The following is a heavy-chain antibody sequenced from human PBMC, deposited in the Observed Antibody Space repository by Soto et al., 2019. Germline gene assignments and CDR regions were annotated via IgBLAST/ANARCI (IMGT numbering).Heavy chain of an antibody. D-gene: IGHD6-19*01. CDR1: GFTFSICS. CDR2: VNAAANDI. CDR3: VRDRMWEQWLGPHDAFEI. V-gene: IGHV3-48*02. Sequence: EVQLVESGGGLVQPGGSLRLSCAASGFTFSICSMSWVRQSPGKGLEWISYVNAAANDIYYTDSVRGRFTISRDNAKNSLYLQMNSLRDDDTAVYYCVRDRMWEQWLGPHDAFEIWGQGTMVTVS. J-gene: IGHJ3*02.